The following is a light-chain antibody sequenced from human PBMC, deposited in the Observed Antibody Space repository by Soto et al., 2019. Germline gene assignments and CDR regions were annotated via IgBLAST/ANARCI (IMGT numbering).Light chain of an antibody. CDR3: QQYKSYSRT. CDR1: QSVSSSY. CDR2: GAS. J-gene: IGKJ1*01. V-gene: IGKV3-20*01. Sequence: EVVLTQSPGTLSLSPGERATLSCRASQSVSSSYLAWYQQKPGQAPRLLIYGASSRATGIPDRFSGSGSGTDFTLTISRLEPEDFATYYCQQYKSYSRTFGQGTKVDIK.